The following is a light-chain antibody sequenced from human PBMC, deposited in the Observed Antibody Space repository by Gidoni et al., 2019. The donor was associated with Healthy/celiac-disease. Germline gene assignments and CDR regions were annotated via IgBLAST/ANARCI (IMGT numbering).Light chain of an antibody. V-gene: IGKV4-1*01. J-gene: IGKJ2*04. CDR2: WAS. CDR3: QQYYSTPCS. CDR1: QSVLYSSNNKNY. Sequence: DIVMTQSPDSLAVSLGERATINCKPSQSVLYSSNNKNYLAWYQQKPGQPPKLLIYWASTRESGVPDRFSGSGSGTDFTLTISSLQAEDVAVYYCQQYYSTPCSFGQXTKLEIK.